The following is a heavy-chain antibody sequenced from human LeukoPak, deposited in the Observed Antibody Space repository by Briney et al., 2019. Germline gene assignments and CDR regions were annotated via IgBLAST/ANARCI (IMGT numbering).Heavy chain of an antibody. Sequence: GASVKVSCKASGYTFTSYDINWVRQATGQGLEWMGWMNPNSGNTGYAQKFQGRVTMTRNTSISTAYMELSSLRSEDTAVYYCARGSYYDFWSGPMPLDYWGQGTLVTVSS. V-gene: IGHV1-8*01. CDR2: MNPNSGNT. D-gene: IGHD3-3*01. CDR1: GYTFTSYD. J-gene: IGHJ4*02. CDR3: ARGSYYDFWSGPMPLDY.